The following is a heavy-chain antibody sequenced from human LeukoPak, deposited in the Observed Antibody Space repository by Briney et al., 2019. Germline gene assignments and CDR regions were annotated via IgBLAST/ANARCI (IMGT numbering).Heavy chain of an antibody. CDR1: GYTFTSYG. CDR2: ISAYNGNA. CDR3: ARDRGYSYGARDRYFDY. D-gene: IGHD5-18*01. V-gene: IGHV1-18*01. J-gene: IGHJ4*02. Sequence: ASVKLSCKASGYTFTSYGISWVRQAPGQGLEWVGWISAYNGNANYAQKFQGRVTMTRDTSISTDYMELSRLRSDDTAVYYCARDRGYSYGARDRYFDYWGQGTLVTVSS.